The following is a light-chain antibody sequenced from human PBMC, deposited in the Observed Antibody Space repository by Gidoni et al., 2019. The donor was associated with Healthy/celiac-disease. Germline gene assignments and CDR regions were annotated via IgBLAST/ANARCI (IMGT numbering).Light chain of an antibody. Sequence: VMTQSPATLSVSPGERATLSCRASQSVSSNLAWYQQKHGQAPRLLIYGASTRATGIPARFSGSGSGTEFTLTISSLPSEDFAVYYCQQYNNWPGLTFGGGTKVEIK. V-gene: IGKV3-15*01. CDR2: GAS. J-gene: IGKJ4*01. CDR3: QQYNNWPGLT. CDR1: QSVSSN.